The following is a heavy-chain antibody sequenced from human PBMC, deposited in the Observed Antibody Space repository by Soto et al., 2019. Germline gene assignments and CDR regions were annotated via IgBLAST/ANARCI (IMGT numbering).Heavy chain of an antibody. CDR1: GYSFTSYW. CDR3: ARKSVVGATTPRLAHWYFDL. Sequence: EVQLVQSGAEVKKSGESLKISCKGSGYSFTSYWIGWVRQMPGKGLEWMGIIYPGDSDTRYSPSFQGQVTISADKSISTAYLQWSSLKASDTAMYYCARKSVVGATTPRLAHWYFDLWGRGTLVTVSS. J-gene: IGHJ2*01. V-gene: IGHV5-51*01. CDR2: IYPGDSDT. D-gene: IGHD1-26*01.